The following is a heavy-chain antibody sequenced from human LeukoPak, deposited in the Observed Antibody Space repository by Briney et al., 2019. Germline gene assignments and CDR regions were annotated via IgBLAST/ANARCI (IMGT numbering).Heavy chain of an antibody. CDR2: ISYDGSNK. J-gene: IGHJ4*02. D-gene: IGHD5-18*01. Sequence: GGSLRLSCAASGFTFNSYAMHWVRQAPGKGLEWVAVISYDGSNKYYADSVKGRFTISRDNSKNTLYLQMNSLRAEDTAVYYCARDWDGYSYEGYFDYWGQGTLVTVSS. V-gene: IGHV3-30-3*01. CDR3: ARDWDGYSYEGYFDY. CDR1: GFTFNSYA.